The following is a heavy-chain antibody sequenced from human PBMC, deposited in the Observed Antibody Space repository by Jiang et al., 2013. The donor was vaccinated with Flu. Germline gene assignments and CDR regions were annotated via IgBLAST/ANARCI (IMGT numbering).Heavy chain of an antibody. CDR1: GFKFDDYA. V-gene: IGHV3-9*01. CDR3: AQDLKTSTTGALDV. J-gene: IGHJ6*02. CDR2: LSWNSATI. Sequence: QLVESGGGFVQPGRSLRLSCAASGFKFDDYAMHWVRQAPGKGLEWVAGLSWNSATIDYADSVKGRFTISRDNDRDSLFLQMNSLRAEDTALYYCAQDLKTSTTGALDVWGQGTTVTVSS. D-gene: IGHD1-1*01.